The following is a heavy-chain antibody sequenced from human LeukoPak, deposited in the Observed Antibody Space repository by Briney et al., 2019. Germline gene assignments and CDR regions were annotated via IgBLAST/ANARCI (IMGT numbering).Heavy chain of an antibody. Sequence: GGSLRLSCAASGFTFSDARMSWVRQAPGKGLEWVSYISSSGSTIYYADSVKGRFTISRDNAKNSLYLQVNSLRAEDTAVYYCARLYSSSSGLRASDYWGQGTLVTVSS. J-gene: IGHJ4*02. CDR3: ARLYSSSSGLRASDY. CDR2: ISSSGSTI. V-gene: IGHV3-11*04. D-gene: IGHD6-6*01. CDR1: GFTFSDAR.